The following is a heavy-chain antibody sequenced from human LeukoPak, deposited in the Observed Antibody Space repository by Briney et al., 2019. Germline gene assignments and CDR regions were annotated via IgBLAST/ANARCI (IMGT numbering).Heavy chain of an antibody. CDR2: IYPGDSDT. CDR1: GYSHSSNW. J-gene: IGHJ5*02. Sequence: GESLNISCKGSGYSHSSNWIAWVRQMPGKGLEWMGIIYPGDSDTRYSPSFQGQVTFSVDKSINTAYLQWSSLKASDTAIYYCARRLTVTTSLGWFDPGDREPWSASPQ. V-gene: IGHV5-51*01. CDR3: ARRLTVTTSLGWFDP. D-gene: IGHD4-17*01.